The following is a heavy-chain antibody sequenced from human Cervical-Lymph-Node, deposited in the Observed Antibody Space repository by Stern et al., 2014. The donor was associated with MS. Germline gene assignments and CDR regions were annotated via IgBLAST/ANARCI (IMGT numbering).Heavy chain of an antibody. CDR3: ATVQYCTTSTCYYHASGI. CDR1: GFTFSGYN. Sequence: EVQLVESGGGLVKPRGSLRISCAASGFTFSGYNMNWVRQAPGQGLEWVSYISSSGSYIYYADSVRGRFTVSRDNAMNSLYLQMDSLKAEDTAVYYCATVQYCTTSTCYYHASGIWGQGTMVTVSS. J-gene: IGHJ3*02. V-gene: IGHV3-21*01. CDR2: ISSSGSYI. D-gene: IGHD2/OR15-2a*01.